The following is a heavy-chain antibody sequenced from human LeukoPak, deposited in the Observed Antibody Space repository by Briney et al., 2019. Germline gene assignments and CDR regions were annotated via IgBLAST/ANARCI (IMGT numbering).Heavy chain of an antibody. D-gene: IGHD4-11*01. CDR3: ARNLRKDSNLDY. Sequence: PSETLSLTCTVSGGSISSRGYYWGWIRQSPGRGLEWIGSLYYGGSTYYNPSLKSRLTISADTSKNQFSLKLSSVTAADTAVYYCARNLRKDSNLDYWGQGTLVTVSS. CDR2: LYYGGST. J-gene: IGHJ4*02. V-gene: IGHV4-39*07. CDR1: GGSISSRGYY.